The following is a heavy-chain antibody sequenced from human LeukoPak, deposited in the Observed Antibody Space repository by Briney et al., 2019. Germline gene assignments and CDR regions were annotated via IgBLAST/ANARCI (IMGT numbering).Heavy chain of an antibody. CDR1: GGSISSSSYY. CDR2: IYYSGST. CDR3: ARLLGAAAEKD. Sequence: PSETLSLTCTVSGGSISSSSYYWGWIRQPPGKGLEWIGSIYYSGSTYYNPSLKSRVTISVDTSKNQFSLKLSSVTAADTAVYYCARLLGAAAEKDWGQGTLVTVSS. J-gene: IGHJ4*02. D-gene: IGHD6-13*01. V-gene: IGHV4-39*01.